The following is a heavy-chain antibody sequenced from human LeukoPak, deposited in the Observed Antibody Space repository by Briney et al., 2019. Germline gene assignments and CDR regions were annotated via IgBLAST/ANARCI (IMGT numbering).Heavy chain of an antibody. CDR3: ARDVLTGYQPFDY. CDR2: INHSGST. J-gene: IGHJ4*02. V-gene: IGHV4-34*01. Sequence: PSETLSLTCAVYGGSFSGYYWSWIRQPPGKGLEWIGEINHSGSTNYNPSLKSRVTISVDTSKNQFSLKLSSVTAAGTAVYYCARDVLTGYQPFDYWGQGTLVTVSS. CDR1: GGSFSGYY. D-gene: IGHD3-9*01.